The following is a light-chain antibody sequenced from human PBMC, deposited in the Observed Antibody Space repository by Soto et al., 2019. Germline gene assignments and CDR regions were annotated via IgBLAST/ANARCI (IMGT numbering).Light chain of an antibody. CDR2: TSS. J-gene: IGKJ1*01. CDR3: PQHNTYPPT. Sequence: DIQMTQSPSSLSASVGFRVTSTCRASQGIRNDLGWYQQKKGKAPKRXIYTSSSLQSGVPSRFSGSGYGTEFNLTISSLQTEDFATYFCPQHNTYPPTFGQGTKVDIK. CDR1: QGIRND. V-gene: IGKV1-17*01.